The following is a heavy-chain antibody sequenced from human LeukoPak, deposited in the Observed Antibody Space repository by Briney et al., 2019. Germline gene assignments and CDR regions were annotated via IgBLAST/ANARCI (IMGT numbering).Heavy chain of an antibody. V-gene: IGHV3-21*01. CDR3: ARLRRDYGGNLDAFDI. CDR2: ISSSSSYI. CDR1: GFTFSSYS. Sequence: GGSLRLSCAASGFTFSSYSMNWVRQAPGKGLEWVSSISSSSSYIYYADSVKGRYTISRDNAKNSLYLQMNSLRAEDTAVYYCARLRRDYGGNLDAFDIWGQGTMVTVSS. J-gene: IGHJ3*02. D-gene: IGHD4-23*01.